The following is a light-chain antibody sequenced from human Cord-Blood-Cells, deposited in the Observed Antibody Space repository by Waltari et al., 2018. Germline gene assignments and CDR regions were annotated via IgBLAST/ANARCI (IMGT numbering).Light chain of an antibody. Sequence: GLTQSPGTLSLSPGERATLPCRASQSVRSSYLAWYQQKPGQAPRLLLYGASSRAIGIPDRFSGSGAGTDFTLTISRLEPEDFVVYYCQQYGSSPPTFGQGPKVEI. V-gene: IGKV3-20*01. CDR1: QSVRSSY. CDR2: GAS. CDR3: QQYGSSPPT. J-gene: IGKJ1*01.